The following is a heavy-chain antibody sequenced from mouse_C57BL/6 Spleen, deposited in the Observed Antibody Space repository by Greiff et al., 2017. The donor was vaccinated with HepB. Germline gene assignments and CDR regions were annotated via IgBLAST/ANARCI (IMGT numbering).Heavy chain of an antibody. J-gene: IGHJ3*01. D-gene: IGHD1-1*01. CDR3: ARAYGSSWTWFAY. V-gene: IGHV1-54*01. Sequence: QVQLQQSGAELVRPGTSVKVSCKASGYAFTNYLIEWVKQRPGQGLEWIGVINPGSGGTNYNEKFKGKATLTADKASSTAYMQLSSLKSEDAAVYVCARAYGSSWTWFAYWGQGTLVTVSA. CDR2: INPGSGGT. CDR1: GYAFTNYL.